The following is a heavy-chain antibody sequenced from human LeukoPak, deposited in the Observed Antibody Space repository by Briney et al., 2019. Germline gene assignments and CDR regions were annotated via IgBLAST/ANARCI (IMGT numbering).Heavy chain of an antibody. CDR3: ARGPDSSGYCDYFDY. CDR2: IYYSGST. D-gene: IGHD3-22*01. CDR1: GGSISSGGYY. V-gene: IGHV4-31*03. Sequence: PSETLSLTCTVSGGSISSGGYYWSWIRQHPGKGLEWIGYIYYSGSTYYNPPLKSRVTISVDTSKNQFSLKLSSVTAADTAVYYCARGPDSSGYCDYFDYWGQGTLVTVSS. J-gene: IGHJ4*02.